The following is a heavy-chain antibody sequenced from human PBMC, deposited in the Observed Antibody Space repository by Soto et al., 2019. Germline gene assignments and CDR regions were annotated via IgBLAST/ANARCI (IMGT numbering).Heavy chain of an antibody. CDR1: AGSFSNYH. D-gene: IGHD2-15*01. CDR3: ARVLEVAGGFDP. CDR2: IFYTGKT. J-gene: IGHJ5*02. V-gene: IGHV4-59*01. Sequence: LSLTCSVSAGSFSNYHWSWIRQPPGKGLEWIGYIFYTGKTNYNPSLKSRVTISLDTSKNQFSLRLDSVTAADTAVYYCARVLEVAGGFDPWGQGTLVTVSS.